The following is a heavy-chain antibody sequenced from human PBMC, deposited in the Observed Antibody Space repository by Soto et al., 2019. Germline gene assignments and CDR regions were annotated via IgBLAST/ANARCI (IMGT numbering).Heavy chain of an antibody. CDR1: GGTFSRYA. D-gene: IGHD3-22*01. J-gene: IGHJ4*02. V-gene: IGHV1-69*05. Sequence: SVKVSCKASGGTFSRYAISWVRQAPGQGLEWMGGIIPIFGTANYAQKFQGRVTMTRDTSTSTVYMELSSLRSEDTAVYYCATRSSRTYYYDSSGYALDYWGQGTLVTVSS. CDR2: IIPIFGTA. CDR3: ATRSSRTYYYDSSGYALDY.